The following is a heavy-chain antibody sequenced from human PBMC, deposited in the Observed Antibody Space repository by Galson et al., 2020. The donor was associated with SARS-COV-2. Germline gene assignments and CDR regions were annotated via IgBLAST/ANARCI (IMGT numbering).Heavy chain of an antibody. CDR3: ARGGRYNWNCFMDV. D-gene: IGHD1-7*01. J-gene: IGHJ6*04. CDR1: GGSFSGYY. CDR2: INHSGST. V-gene: IGHV4-34*01. Sequence: SETLSLTCAVYGGSFSGYYWSWIRQPPGKGLEWIGEINHSGSTNYNPSLKSRVTISVDTSKNQFSLKLSSVTAADTAVYYCARGGRYNWNCFMDVWGKGTTVTVSS.